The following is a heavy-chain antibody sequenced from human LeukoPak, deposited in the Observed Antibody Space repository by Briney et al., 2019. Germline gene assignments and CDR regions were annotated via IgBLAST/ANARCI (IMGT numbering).Heavy chain of an antibody. CDR1: GXSFSSYW. D-gene: IGHD2-15*01. V-gene: IGHV3-7*04. CDR3: ARDWNYCSGGSCYEVY. J-gene: IGHJ4*02. CDR2: IKQDGSEK. Sequence: PGGSLRLSWAASGXSFSSYWVSWVRQAPGKGLEWVANIKQDGSEKYYVDSVKGRFTISRDNAENSLYLQMNSLRAEDTAVYYCARDWNYCSGGSCYEVYWGQGTLVTVSS.